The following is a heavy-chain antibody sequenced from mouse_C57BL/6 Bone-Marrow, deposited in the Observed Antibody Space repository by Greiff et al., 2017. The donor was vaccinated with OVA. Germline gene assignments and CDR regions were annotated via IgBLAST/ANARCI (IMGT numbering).Heavy chain of an antibody. V-gene: IGHV1-15*01. CDR2: IDPETGGT. D-gene: IGHD2-5*01. J-gene: IGHJ4*01. Sequence: VKLQQSGAELVRPGASVTLSCKASGYTFTAYEMHWVKQTPVHGLEWIGAIDPETGGTAYNQKFKGKAILTAAKFSSTAYMELRSLTSEDSAVNYDTRGYSNCYAMDYWGQGTSVTVSS. CDR3: TRGYSNCYAMDY. CDR1: GYTFTAYE.